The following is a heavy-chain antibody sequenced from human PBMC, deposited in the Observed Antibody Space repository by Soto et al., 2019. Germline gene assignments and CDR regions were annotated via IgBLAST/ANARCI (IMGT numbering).Heavy chain of an antibody. D-gene: IGHD2-8*01. CDR3: ARYNSYAIDY. CDR2: IHYSGTT. Sequence: PSETLSLTCTVSGTSISSYYWSWIRQPPGKGLEWIANIHYSGTTNYNPSLASRVTLSVDTSKNQFSLKMTSVTAADRAMYFCARYNSYAIDYWGRGALVTVSS. CDR1: GTSISSYY. J-gene: IGHJ4*02. V-gene: IGHV4-59*01.